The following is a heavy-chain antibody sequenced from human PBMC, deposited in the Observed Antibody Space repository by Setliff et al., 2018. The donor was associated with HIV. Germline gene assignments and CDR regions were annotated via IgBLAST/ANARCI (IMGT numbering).Heavy chain of an antibody. CDR1: GFTFSSYR. CDR3: AKDGGGDYYYYYMDV. V-gene: IGHV3-21*01. J-gene: IGHJ6*03. Sequence: GGSLRLSCAASGFTFSSYRMNWVRQAPGKGLEWVSSIISDSSYIFYTDSVKGRFTISRDNARNSLYLQMNSLRADDTAVYYCAKDGGGDYYYYYMDVWGKGTTVTVSS. CDR2: IISDSSYI. D-gene: IGHD2-15*01.